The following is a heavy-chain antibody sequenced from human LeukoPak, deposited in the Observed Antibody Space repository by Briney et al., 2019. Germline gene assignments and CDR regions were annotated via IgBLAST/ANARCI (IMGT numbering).Heavy chain of an antibody. CDR2: IRADAVTT. CDR1: GFIFSHHG. Sequence: GGTLRLSCATSGFIFSHHGMNWVRQAPGKGLEWVSGIRADAVTTYYADYVKGRFIISRDNSKNTVYLQMNSLSAEDAAVYYCVKDDGWVQYANWGQGTLVTVSS. J-gene: IGHJ4*02. D-gene: IGHD5-24*01. CDR3: VKDDGWVQYAN. V-gene: IGHV3-23*01.